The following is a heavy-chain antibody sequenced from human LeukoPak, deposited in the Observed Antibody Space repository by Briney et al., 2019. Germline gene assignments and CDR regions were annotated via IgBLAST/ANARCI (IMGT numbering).Heavy chain of an antibody. J-gene: IGHJ3*02. CDR2: INAGNGNT. CDR3: AREGSTTAFDI. CDR1: GYTFTTYA. Sequence: AASVKVSCKASGYTFTTYAMHWVRQAPGQRLEWMGWINAGNGNTKYSQKFQGRVTITRDTSASTAYMELSSLRSEDTAVYYCAREGSTTAFDIWGQGTMVTVSS. V-gene: IGHV1-3*01. D-gene: IGHD5/OR15-5a*01.